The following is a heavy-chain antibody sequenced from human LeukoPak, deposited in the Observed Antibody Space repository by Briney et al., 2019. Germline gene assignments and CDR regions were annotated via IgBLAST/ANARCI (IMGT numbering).Heavy chain of an antibody. J-gene: IGHJ4*02. CDR2: IWYDGSNK. V-gene: IGHV3-33*01. CDR3: ARADYGDSATFDY. Sequence: PGGSLRLSCAASGFTFSSYGMHWVRQAPGKGLEWVAVIWYDGSNKYYADSVKGRFTISRDNSKTTLYLQMNSLRAEDTAVYYCARADYGDSATFDYWGQGTLVTVSS. CDR1: GFTFSSYG. D-gene: IGHD4-17*01.